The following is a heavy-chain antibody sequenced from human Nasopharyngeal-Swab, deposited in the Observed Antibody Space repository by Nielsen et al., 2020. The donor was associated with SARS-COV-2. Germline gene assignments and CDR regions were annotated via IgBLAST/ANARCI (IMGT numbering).Heavy chain of an antibody. CDR3: AKEAGYDDILSGYYLSLGYGMDV. CDR2: ISYDGSNK. D-gene: IGHD3-9*01. CDR1: GFTFSSYG. J-gene: IGHJ6*02. V-gene: IGHV3-30*18. Sequence: GGSLRLSCAASGFTFSSYGMHWVRQAPGKGLEWVAVISYDGSNKYYADSVKGRFTISRDNSKNTLYLQMNSLRAEDTAVYYCAKEAGYDDILSGYYLSLGYGMDVWGQGTTVTVSS.